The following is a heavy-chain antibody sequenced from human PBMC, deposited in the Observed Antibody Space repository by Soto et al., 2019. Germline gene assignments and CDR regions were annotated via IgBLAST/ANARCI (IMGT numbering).Heavy chain of an antibody. Sequence: ASVKVSCKASGYTFTGYYMHWVRQAPGQGLEWMGWINPNSGGTNYAQKFQGWVTMTRDTSISTAYMELSRLRSDDTAVYYCARGQQLELYYYYYMDVWGKGTTVTVSS. V-gene: IGHV1-2*04. CDR1: GYTFTGYY. J-gene: IGHJ6*03. CDR3: ARGQQLELYYYYYMDV. CDR2: INPNSGGT. D-gene: IGHD6-13*01.